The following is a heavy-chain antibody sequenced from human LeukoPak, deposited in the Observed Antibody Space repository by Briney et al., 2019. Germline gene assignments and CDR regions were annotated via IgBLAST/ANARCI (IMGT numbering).Heavy chain of an antibody. V-gene: IGHV3-23*01. CDR3: AKDRGSGYHYFDY. CDR2: ISAGGGNT. D-gene: IGHD3-22*01. J-gene: IGHJ4*02. Sequence: GGSLRLSCAASGFTFSSYAMIWVRQTPGKGLEWVSSISAGGGNTFYADSVKGRFTISRDTSKNTLYLQMNSLRAEDAAVYYCAKDRGSGYHYFDYWGQGTLVTVSS. CDR1: GFTFSSYA.